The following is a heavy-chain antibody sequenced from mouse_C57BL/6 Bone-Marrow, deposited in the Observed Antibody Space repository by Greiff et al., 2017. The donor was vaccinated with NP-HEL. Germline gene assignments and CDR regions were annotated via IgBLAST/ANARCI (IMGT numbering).Heavy chain of an antibody. J-gene: IGHJ3*01. V-gene: IGHV5-17*01. CDR2: ISSGSSTI. CDR3: ARLSWFAY. CDR1: GFTFSDYG. Sequence: EVKLMESGGGLAKPGGSLKLSCAASGFTFSDYGMHWVRQAPEKGLEWVAYISSGSSTIYYADTVKGRFTISRDNAKNTLFLQMTSLRSEDTAMYYCARLSWFAYWGQGTLVTVSA.